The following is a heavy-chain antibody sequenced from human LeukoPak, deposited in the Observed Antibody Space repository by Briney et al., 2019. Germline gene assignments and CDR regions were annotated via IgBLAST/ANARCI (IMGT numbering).Heavy chain of an antibody. J-gene: IGHJ6*02. CDR1: GYTLTELS. D-gene: IGHD4-23*01. CDR3: ATGSPRDSNGGYYYGMDV. CDR2: FDPEDGET. V-gene: IGHV1-24*01. Sequence: ASVKVSCKVSGYTLTELSMHWVRQAPGKGLEWMGGFDPEDGETIYAQKFQGRVTMTEDTSTDTAYMELSSLRSEDTAVYYCATGSPRDSNGGYYYGMDVWGQGTTVTVSS.